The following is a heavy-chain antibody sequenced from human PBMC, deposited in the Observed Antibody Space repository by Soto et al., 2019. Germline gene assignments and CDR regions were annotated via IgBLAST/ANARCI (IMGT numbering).Heavy chain of an antibody. CDR3: AKDLNLSRKSIYFDY. CDR2: ISGSGGST. D-gene: IGHD2-2*01. CDR1: GFTFSSYA. V-gene: IGHV3-23*01. Sequence: GGSLRLSCAASGFTFSSYAMSWVRQAPGKGLEWVSAISGSGGSTYYADSVKGRFTISRDNSKNTLYLQMNSLRAEDTAVYYCAKDLNLSRKSIYFDYWGQGTLVTVSS. J-gene: IGHJ4*02.